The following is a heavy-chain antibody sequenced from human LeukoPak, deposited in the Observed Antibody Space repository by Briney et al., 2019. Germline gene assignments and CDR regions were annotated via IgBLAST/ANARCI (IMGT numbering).Heavy chain of an antibody. V-gene: IGHV3-9*01. D-gene: IGHD2-2*01. CDR1: GYSFDEYA. CDR2: INWKSDKI. CDR3: AKDRYCTSSSCPIDY. J-gene: IGHJ4*02. Sequence: GGSLRLSCVGSGYSFDEYAMHWVRQVPGKGLEWVSGINWKSDKIGYADSVKGQFTISRDNSKNSLYLQMNSLRVEDTALYYCAKDRYCTSSSCPIDYWGQGTMVTVSS.